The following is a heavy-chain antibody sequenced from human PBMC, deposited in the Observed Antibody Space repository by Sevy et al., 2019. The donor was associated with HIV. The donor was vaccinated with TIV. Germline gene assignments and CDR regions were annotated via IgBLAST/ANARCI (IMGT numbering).Heavy chain of an antibody. Sequence: GGSLRLSCTASGFTFSNAWMTWVRQAPGKGLEWVGRLESKTDGGTTDYPARVKGRFTISRDDSKNTLYLQMNSLKTADTAVYFCTTEYPSGPLDYWGQGTLVTVSS. CDR1: GFTFSNAW. V-gene: IGHV3-15*04. CDR3: TTEYPSGPLDY. J-gene: IGHJ4*02. CDR2: LESKTDGGTT.